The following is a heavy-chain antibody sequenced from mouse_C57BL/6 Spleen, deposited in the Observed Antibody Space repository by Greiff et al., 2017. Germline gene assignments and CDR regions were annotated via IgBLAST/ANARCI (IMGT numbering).Heavy chain of an antibody. J-gene: IGHJ2*01. Sequence: EVHLVESGPGLVKPSQSLSLTCSVTGYSITSGYYWNWIRQFPGNKLEWMGYISYDGSNNYNPSLKNRISITRDTSKNQFFLKLNSVTTEDTATYYCARAGDYAYFDYWGQGTTLTVSS. CDR2: ISYDGSN. V-gene: IGHV3-6*01. D-gene: IGHD2-4*01. CDR3: ARAGDYAYFDY. CDR1: GYSITSGYY.